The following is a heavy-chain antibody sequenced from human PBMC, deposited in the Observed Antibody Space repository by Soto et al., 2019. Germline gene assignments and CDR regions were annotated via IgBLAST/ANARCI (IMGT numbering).Heavy chain of an antibody. V-gene: IGHV1-69*12. Sequence: QVQLVQSGAEVKKPGSSVKVSCKASGGTFSSYAISWVRQAPGQGLEWMGGIIPIFGTANYAQKFQGRVKITADESTSTAYMELSSLRSEDTAVYYCTTMVRGVRPNDYWGQGTLVTVSS. CDR2: IIPIFGTA. D-gene: IGHD3-10*01. J-gene: IGHJ4*02. CDR3: TTMVRGVRPNDY. CDR1: GGTFSSYA.